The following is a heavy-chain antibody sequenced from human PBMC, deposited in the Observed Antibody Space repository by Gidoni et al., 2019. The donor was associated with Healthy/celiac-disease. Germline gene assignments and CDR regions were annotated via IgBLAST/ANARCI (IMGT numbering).Heavy chain of an antibody. D-gene: IGHD2-15*01. J-gene: IGHJ4*02. CDR1: GFTFDDYA. CDR2: ISWNSGSI. Sequence: EVQLVESGGGLVQSGRSLRLSCAASGFTFDDYAMHWVRQAPGKGLEWVSCISWNSGSIGYADSVKGRFTISRDNAKNSLYLQMNSLRAEDRAVYCCAKAEGPCSGGSCYTYFDYWGQGTLVTVSS. V-gene: IGHV3-9*01. CDR3: AKAEGPCSGGSCYTYFDY.